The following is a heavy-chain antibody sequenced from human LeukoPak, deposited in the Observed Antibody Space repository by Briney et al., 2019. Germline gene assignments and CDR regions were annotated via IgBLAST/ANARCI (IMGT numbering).Heavy chain of an antibody. J-gene: IGHJ3*02. D-gene: IGHD3-22*01. Sequence: GGSLRLSCVVSGFNVSDHYMDWVRQAPGKGLEWVGRISSKANSYATAYTASVKGRFTISRDDSQNSAYLQMNSLKTEDTAVYYCTRLSRYYDSSGYWDAFDICGQGTMGTVSS. V-gene: IGHV3-73*01. CDR1: GFNVSDHY. CDR3: TRLSRYYDSSGYWDAFDI. CDR2: ISSKANSYAT.